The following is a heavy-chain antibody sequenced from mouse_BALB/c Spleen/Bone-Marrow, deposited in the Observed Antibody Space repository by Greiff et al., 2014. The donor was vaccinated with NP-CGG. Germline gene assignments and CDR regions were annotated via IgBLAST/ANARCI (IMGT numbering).Heavy chain of an antibody. Sequence: QVQLQQPGAELVRPGSSVKISCKASGYAFSGYWMNWVKQRPGQGLEWTGQIYPGDGDTDYNGKFKGKATLTADKSSSTAYMQLSSLTSEDSAVYFCARGGISVDYWGQGTTLTVSS. J-gene: IGHJ2*01. V-gene: IGHV1-80*01. CDR1: GYAFSGYW. CDR3: ARGGISVDY. CDR2: IYPGDGDT.